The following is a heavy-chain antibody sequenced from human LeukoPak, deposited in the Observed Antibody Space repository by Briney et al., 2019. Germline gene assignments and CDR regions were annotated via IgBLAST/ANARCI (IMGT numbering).Heavy chain of an antibody. CDR2: IYTSGST. Sequence: SSETLSLTCTVSGGSISSYYWSWIRQPAGKRLEWIGRIYTSGSTNYNPSLKSRVTMSVDTSKNQFSLKLSSVTAADTAVYYCARDRSSLGYCSGGSCYIGWFDPWGQGTLVTVSS. CDR3: ARDRSSLGYCSGGSCYIGWFDP. J-gene: IGHJ5*02. CDR1: GGSISSYY. D-gene: IGHD2-15*01. V-gene: IGHV4-4*07.